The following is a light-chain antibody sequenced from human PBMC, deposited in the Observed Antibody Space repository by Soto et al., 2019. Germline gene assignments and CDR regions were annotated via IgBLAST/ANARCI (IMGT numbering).Light chain of an antibody. CDR3: QQYLTPPWT. J-gene: IGKJ1*01. Sequence: DIVMTQSPDSLAVSLGERATFDCKSSQSILDRSNNKHYLAWYQQKSGQPPKLLMFWASIREPGVPDRFTGSGSGTDFTLTISSLQAEDVAVYFCQQYLTPPWTFDQGTKVEI. V-gene: IGKV4-1*01. CDR2: WAS. CDR1: QSILDRSNNKHY.